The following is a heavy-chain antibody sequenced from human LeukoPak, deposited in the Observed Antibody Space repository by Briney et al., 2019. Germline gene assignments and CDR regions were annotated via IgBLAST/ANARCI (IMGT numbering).Heavy chain of an antibody. CDR1: GDSISSYY. J-gene: IGHJ4*02. CDR2: ISYSGTT. Sequence: SETLSLTCTVSGDSISSYYWTWIRQPPGKGLEWIAYISYSGTTNYNPSLKNRVTISLDTSKNQFSLRLSSVTTADTAVYYCAREGGYSGYLDYWGQGTLVTVS. CDR3: AREGGYSGYLDY. V-gene: IGHV4-59*01. D-gene: IGHD5-12*01.